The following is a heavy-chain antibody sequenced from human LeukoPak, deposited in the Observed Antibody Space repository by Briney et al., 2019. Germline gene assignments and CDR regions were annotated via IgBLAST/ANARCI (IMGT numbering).Heavy chain of an antibody. CDR1: GGSFSGYY. CDR2: INHSGST. V-gene: IGHV4-34*01. J-gene: IGHJ3*02. CDR3: ARGRAFDI. Sequence: PSETLSLTGAVYGGSFSGYYGSWIRQPPGKGLEWIGEINHSGSTNYNPSLKSRVTISVDTSKNQFSLKLSSVAAADTAVYYCARGRAFDIWGQGTMVTVSS.